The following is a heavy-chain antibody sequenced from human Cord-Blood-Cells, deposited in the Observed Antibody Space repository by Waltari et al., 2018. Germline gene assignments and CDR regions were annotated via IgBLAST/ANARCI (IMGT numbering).Heavy chain of an antibody. Sequence: EVQLVESGGGLVPPGGSLRLPCAASGFTFSDHYMGWVRLAPGKALEWGGRTRNKANSYTTEYAASVKGRFTISGDDSKNSLYLQMNSLKTEDTAVYYCARGGYSYGYWYDYDSSGYYYFDYWGQGTLVTVSS. D-gene: IGHD3-22*01. J-gene: IGHJ4*02. CDR3: ARGGYSYGYWYDYDSSGYYYFDY. CDR1: GFTFSDHY. CDR2: TRNKANSYTT. V-gene: IGHV3-72*01.